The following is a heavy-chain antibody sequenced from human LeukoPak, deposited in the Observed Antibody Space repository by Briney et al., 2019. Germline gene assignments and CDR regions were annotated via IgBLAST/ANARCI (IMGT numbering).Heavy chain of an antibody. CDR1: GYSISSGYY. J-gene: IGHJ5*02. CDR3: ARHGAFYYGSGSSGFDH. Sequence: SETLSLTCAVSGYSISSGYYWGWIRQPPGEGLELIGGIYHSGSTYYNPSLNSRATMSVDTSKNQFSLKLSSVTAADTAVYYCARHGAFYYGSGSSGFDHWGQGTMVTVSS. D-gene: IGHD3-10*01. V-gene: IGHV4-38-2*01. CDR2: IYHSGST.